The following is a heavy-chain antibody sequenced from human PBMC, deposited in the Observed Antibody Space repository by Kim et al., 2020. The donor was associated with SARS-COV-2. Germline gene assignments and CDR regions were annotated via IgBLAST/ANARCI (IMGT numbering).Heavy chain of an antibody. V-gene: IGHV1-3*01. CDR3: ARGVEGIFGVVRFDY. CDR1: GYTFTSYA. Sequence: ASVKVSCKASGYTFTSYAMHWVRQAPGQRLEWMGWINAGNGNTKYSQKFQGRVTITRDTSASTAYMELSSLRSEDTAVYYCARGVEGIFGVVRFDYWGQGTLVTVSS. D-gene: IGHD3-3*01. CDR2: INAGNGNT. J-gene: IGHJ4*02.